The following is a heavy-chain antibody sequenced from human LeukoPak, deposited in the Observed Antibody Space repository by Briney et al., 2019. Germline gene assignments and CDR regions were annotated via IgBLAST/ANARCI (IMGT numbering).Heavy chain of an antibody. CDR1: EGTLRTYA. D-gene: IGHD2-2*01. Sequence: SSVKVSCKAPEGTLRTYAVSWVRQAPGQGLEGVGGIIPIFDTEDYAQKCQGRVTISTDEFTDTAYMELSSLRSDDTAVYYCARGFVVKPARYYFDSWGQGTLVTVSS. CDR2: IIPIFDTE. J-gene: IGHJ4*02. CDR3: ARGFVVKPARYYFDS. V-gene: IGHV1-69*05.